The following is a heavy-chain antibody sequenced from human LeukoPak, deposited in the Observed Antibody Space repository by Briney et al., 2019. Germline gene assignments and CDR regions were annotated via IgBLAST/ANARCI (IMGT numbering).Heavy chain of an antibody. CDR2: INPSGGST. D-gene: IGHD3-22*01. CDR3: ARGGYYYDSSGYSHLPDY. V-gene: IGHV1-46*01. Sequence: ASVKVSCKASGYTFTSYYMHWVRQAPGQGLEWMGIINPSGGSTSYAQMFQGRVTITADESTSTAHMELSSLRSEDTAVYYCARGGYYYDSSGYSHLPDYWGQGTLVTVSA. J-gene: IGHJ4*02. CDR1: GYTFTSYY.